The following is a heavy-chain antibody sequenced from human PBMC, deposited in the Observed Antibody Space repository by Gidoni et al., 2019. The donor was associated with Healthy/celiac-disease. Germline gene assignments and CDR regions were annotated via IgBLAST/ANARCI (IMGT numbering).Heavy chain of an antibody. CDR3: AKGRAVDPWR. J-gene: IGHJ4*02. CDR1: GFTFSNYA. D-gene: IGHD6-19*01. CDR2: ISSSGGST. Sequence: EVQLLESGGVLVHPGGSLRLSCAASGFTFSNYAMSWVRQAPGKGLEWVSTISSSGGSTYYADSVKGRYTISRGNYKNTMYLQMNSMRAEDTAVYYCAKGRAVDPWRWGQGTLVTVSS. V-gene: IGHV3-23*01.